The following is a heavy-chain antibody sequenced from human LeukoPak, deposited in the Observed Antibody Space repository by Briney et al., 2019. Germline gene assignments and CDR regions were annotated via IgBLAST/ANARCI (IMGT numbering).Heavy chain of an antibody. CDR1: GFTFSSYA. D-gene: IGHD3-3*01. CDR2: ISYDGSNK. J-gene: IGHJ4*02. V-gene: IGHV3-30-3*01. Sequence: GGSLRLSCAASGFTFSSYAMHWVRQAPGKGLEWVAVISYDGSNKYYADSVKGRFTISRDNSKNTLYLQVNSLRAEDTAVYYCAHTYDFWSGPRYYFDYWGQGTLVTVSS. CDR3: AHTYDFWSGPRYYFDY.